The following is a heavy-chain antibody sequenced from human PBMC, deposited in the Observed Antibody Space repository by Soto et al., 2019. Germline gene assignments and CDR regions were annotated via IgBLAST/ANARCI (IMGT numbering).Heavy chain of an antibody. D-gene: IGHD3-22*01. J-gene: IGHJ3*02. CDR1: GGTFSSYA. CDR3: ASVWRYYYDSSGYYAFDI. Sequence: SVKVSCKASGGTFSSYAISWVRQAPGQGLEWMGGIIPIFGTANYAQKFQGRVTITADKSTSTAYMELSSLRSEDTAVYYYASVWRYYYDSSGYYAFDIWGQGTMVTVSS. V-gene: IGHV1-69*06. CDR2: IIPIFGTA.